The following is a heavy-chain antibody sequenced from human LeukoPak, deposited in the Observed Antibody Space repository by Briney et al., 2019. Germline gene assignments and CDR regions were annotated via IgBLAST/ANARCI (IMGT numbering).Heavy chain of an antibody. J-gene: IGHJ4*02. CDR2: IYYSGST. CDR1: GGSISSSSYY. D-gene: IGHD3-22*01. V-gene: IGHV4-39*01. CDR3: ARHRHGEYYYDSSGYYYDFDY. Sequence: ETLSLTRTVSGGSISSSSYYWGWIRQPPGKGLEWIGSIYYSGSTYYNPSLKSRVTISVDTSKNQFSLKLSSVTAADTAVYYCARHRHGEYYYDSSGYYYDFDYWSQGTLVTVSS.